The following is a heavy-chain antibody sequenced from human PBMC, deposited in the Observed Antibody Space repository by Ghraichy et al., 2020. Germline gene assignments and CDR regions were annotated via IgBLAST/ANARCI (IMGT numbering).Heavy chain of an antibody. CDR3: AAEEGCGRKIGQYLYFYHAMDF. V-gene: IGHV3-7*03. J-gene: IGHJ6*02. CDR1: ELPFSGYW. Sequence: GSLRLSCKVSELPFSGYWMTLVRQAPGKGLEWVANIKQDGSEKYYVDSVKGRFTISRDNARNSLYLQMNSLRVEDTALYYCAAEEGCGRKIGQYLYFYHAMDFWGQGTTVTVSS. D-gene: IGHD2/OR15-2a*01. CDR2: IKQDGSEK.